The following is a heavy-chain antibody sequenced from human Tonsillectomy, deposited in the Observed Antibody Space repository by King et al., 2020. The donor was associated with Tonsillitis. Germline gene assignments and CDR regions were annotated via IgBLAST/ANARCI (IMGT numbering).Heavy chain of an antibody. CDR2: ISYDGSNK. J-gene: IGHJ6*02. V-gene: IGHV3-30*03. D-gene: IGHD6-13*01. Sequence: VQLVESGGGVVQPGRSLRLSCAASGFTFSSYGMHWVRQAPGKGLEWVAVISYDGSNKYYADSVKGRFTISRDNSKNTLYLQMNSLRAEDTAVYYCATAAAAAAYYYYGMDIWGQGTPGTVSS. CDR3: ATAAAAAAYYYYGMDI. CDR1: GFTFSSYG.